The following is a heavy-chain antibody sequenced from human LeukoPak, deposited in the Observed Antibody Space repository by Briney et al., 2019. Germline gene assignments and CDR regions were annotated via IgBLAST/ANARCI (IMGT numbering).Heavy chain of an antibody. V-gene: IGHV3-64*01. J-gene: IGHJ4*02. CDR2: ISSNGGST. Sequence: GGSLRLSCAASGFTFSSYWMSWVRQAPGKGLEYVSAISSNGGSTYYANSVKGRFTISRDNSKNTLYLQMGSLRAEDMAVYYCARGSAILDYWGQGTLVTVSS. CDR1: GFTFSSYW. CDR3: ARGSAILDY. D-gene: IGHD2-2*02.